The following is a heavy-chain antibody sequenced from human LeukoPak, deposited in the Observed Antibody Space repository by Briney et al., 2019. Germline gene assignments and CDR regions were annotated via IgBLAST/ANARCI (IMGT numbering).Heavy chain of an antibody. V-gene: IGHV4-39*01. CDR3: ARHGTCSRARCDRFIDY. D-gene: IGHD2/OR15-2a*01. Sequence: SETPSLTCNVSGGSVFSSSDYWAWIRQPPGLGLEWIGSVFYSGPTYYSPSLKSRLTISVDTSKNQFFLKMNSVTAADTAVYYCARHGTCSRARCDRFIDYWGQGTLVTVSS. CDR2: VFYSGPT. J-gene: IGHJ4*02. CDR1: GGSVFSSSDY.